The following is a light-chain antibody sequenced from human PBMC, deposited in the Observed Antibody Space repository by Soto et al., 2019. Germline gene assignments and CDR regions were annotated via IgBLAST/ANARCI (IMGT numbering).Light chain of an antibody. Sequence: QSALTQPASVSGSPGQSITISCTGTSSDVGGYNYVSWYQQHPGKAPKLMIYDVSVRPSGVSSRFSGSKSGNTASLTISGLQAEDEGDYYCNSYTNAAPQVFGTGTKLTVL. CDR3: NSYTNAAPQV. J-gene: IGLJ1*01. CDR1: SSDVGGYNY. V-gene: IGLV2-14*01. CDR2: DVS.